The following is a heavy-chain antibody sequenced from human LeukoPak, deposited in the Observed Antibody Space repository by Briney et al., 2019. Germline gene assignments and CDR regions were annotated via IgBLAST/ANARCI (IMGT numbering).Heavy chain of an antibody. CDR2: ISYDGSNK. D-gene: IGHD4-23*01. V-gene: IGHV3-30*18. CDR3: AKDGGGFQGYFDY. CDR1: GFTFSSYG. J-gene: IGHJ4*02. Sequence: GGSLRLSCAASGFTFSSYGMHWVRQAPGKGLEWVAVISYDGSNKYYADSVKGRFTISRDNSKNTLYLQMNSLRAEDTAVYYCAKDGGGFQGYFDYWGQGSLVTVSS.